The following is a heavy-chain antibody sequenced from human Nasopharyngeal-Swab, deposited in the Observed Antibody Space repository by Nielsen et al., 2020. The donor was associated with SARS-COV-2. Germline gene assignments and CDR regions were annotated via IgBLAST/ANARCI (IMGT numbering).Heavy chain of an antibody. D-gene: IGHD5-18*01. J-gene: IGHJ5*02. V-gene: IGHV4-38-2*02. Sequence: GSLRLSCTVSGYSISSGYYWAWIRQPPGKGLEWIGSIYHGGSTHYTPSLESRVTISVDMSNNHFSLKLTSVTAADTAVYYCARELSNTPKYNWFDPWGQGTLVTVSS. CDR1: GYSISSGYY. CDR2: IYHGGST. CDR3: ARELSNTPKYNWFDP.